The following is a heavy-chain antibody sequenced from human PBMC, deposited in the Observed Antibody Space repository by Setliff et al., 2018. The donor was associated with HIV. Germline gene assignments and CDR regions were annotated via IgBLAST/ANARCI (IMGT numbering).Heavy chain of an antibody. J-gene: IGHJ4*02. CDR3: ARGVPLLPPHY. CDR1: GGSISGFY. D-gene: IGHD2-21*02. V-gene: IGHV4-4*07. Sequence: PSETLSLTCTVSGGSISGFYWNWIRQSAGKGLQWIGRIYDSGSTKYNPSLKSRVTMSLDTSKNQFSLNLDSVTAADTAVFYCARGVPLLPPHYWGQGTLVTVSS. CDR2: IYDSGST.